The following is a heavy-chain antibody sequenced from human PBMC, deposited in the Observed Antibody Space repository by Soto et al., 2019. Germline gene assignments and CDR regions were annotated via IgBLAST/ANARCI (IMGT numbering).Heavy chain of an antibody. Sequence: QVQLVQSGAEVKEPGASLKVSCKASGFTFTNYFFHWVRQAPREGLEWMGTISLYDGSTIYLKNLKSKITLTSDTSTSTVYMELSSLRSEDTAVYYCARGDGRGSSGFYYYYGMDVWGHGTPVTVTS. V-gene: IGHV1-46*04. J-gene: IGHJ6*02. CDR1: GFTFTNYF. CDR2: ISLYDGST. CDR3: ARGDGRGSSGFYYYYGMDV. D-gene: IGHD3-22*01.